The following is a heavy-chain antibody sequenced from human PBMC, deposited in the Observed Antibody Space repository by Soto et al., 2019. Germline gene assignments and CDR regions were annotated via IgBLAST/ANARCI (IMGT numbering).Heavy chain of an antibody. CDR1: GYTFTNYC. CDR3: VKGGLDRAKIRSFDY. D-gene: IGHD3-16*01. V-gene: IGHV1-46*01. J-gene: IGHJ4*02. Sequence: GFSETVSCQASGYTFTNYCMHWVRQAPGHGLEWMGVIHYSGATPTFVQTFQGRVTMARDTSTRTVHVELTSLTADDTPVRYLVKGGLDRAKIRSFDYWGQGILVTVSS. CDR2: IHYSGATP.